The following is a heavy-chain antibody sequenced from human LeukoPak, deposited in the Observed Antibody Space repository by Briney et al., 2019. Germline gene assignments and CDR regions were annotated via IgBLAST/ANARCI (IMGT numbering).Heavy chain of an antibody. CDR2: IGHDGTKI. V-gene: IGHV3-30*02. CDR3: AKDHVTWGNRYFDH. D-gene: IGHD3-16*01. CDR1: GFTFNTYG. Sequence: PGGSLRLSCAASGFTFNTYGMHWVRQAPGKGLEWVAFIGHDGTKIYYADSVQGRFTISRDNSENTLYLEMNSLSGADTALYYCAKDHVTWGNRYFDHWGQGTLGTVSS. J-gene: IGHJ4*02.